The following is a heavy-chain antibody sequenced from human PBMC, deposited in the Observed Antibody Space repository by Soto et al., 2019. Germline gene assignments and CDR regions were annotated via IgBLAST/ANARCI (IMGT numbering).Heavy chain of an antibody. D-gene: IGHD3-3*01. CDR3: ARAQFFFGVVIIHLLFDWFDP. CDR2: ISAYNGNT. CDR1: GYTFTSYG. Sequence: ASVKVSCKASGYTFTSYGISWVRQAPGQGLEWMGWISAYNGNTNYAQKLQGRVTMTTDTSTSTAYMELRSLRSDDTAVYYCARAQFFFGVVIIHLLFDWFDPWGQGTLVTVSS. V-gene: IGHV1-18*01. J-gene: IGHJ5*02.